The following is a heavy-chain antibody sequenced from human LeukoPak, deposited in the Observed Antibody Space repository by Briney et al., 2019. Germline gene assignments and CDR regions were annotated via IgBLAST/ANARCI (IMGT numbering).Heavy chain of an antibody. CDR1: GYTFTSYG. V-gene: IGHV1-69*05. CDR3: ASSGTSIADRIFSHWFDP. J-gene: IGHJ5*02. D-gene: IGHD6-6*01. CDR2: IIPIFGTA. Sequence: SVKVSCKASGYTFTSYGISWVRQASGQGLEWMGGIIPIFGTANYAQKFQGRVTITTDESTSTAYMELSSLRSEDTAVYYCASSGTSIADRIFSHWFDPWGQGTLVTVSS.